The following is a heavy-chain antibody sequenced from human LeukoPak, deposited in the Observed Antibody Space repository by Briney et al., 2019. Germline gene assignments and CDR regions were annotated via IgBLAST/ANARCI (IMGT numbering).Heavy chain of an antibody. CDR3: AREEHYRRYFAL. J-gene: IGHJ2*01. V-gene: IGHV3-21*04. D-gene: IGHD3-16*02. Sequence: GGSLRLSCAASGFTFSSYSMNWVRQAPGKGLEWVSSISSSSSYIYYADSVKGRFTISRDNSKNTLYLQMNTLRAEDTAVYFCAREEHYRRYFALWGRGTLVTVSS. CDR2: ISSSSSYI. CDR1: GFTFSSYS.